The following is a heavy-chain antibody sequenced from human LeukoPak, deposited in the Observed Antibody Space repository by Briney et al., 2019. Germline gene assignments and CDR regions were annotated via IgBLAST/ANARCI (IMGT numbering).Heavy chain of an antibody. D-gene: IGHD3-10*01. J-gene: IGHJ4*02. V-gene: IGHV4-59*01. CDR2: IYYSGST. CDR3: ARDPGRYFDY. Sequence: TSETLSLTCTVSGGSISSYYWSWIRQPPGKGLEWIGYIYYSGSTNYNPSLKSRVTISVDTSKNQFSLKLSSVTAADTAVYYCARDPGRYFDYWGQGTLVTVSS. CDR1: GGSISSYY.